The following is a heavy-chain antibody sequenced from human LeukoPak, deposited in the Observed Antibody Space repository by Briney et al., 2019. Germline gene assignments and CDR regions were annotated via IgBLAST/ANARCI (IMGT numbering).Heavy chain of an antibody. D-gene: IGHD1-14*01. V-gene: IGHV4-39*01. CDR3: ARDDYNRL. J-gene: IGHJ4*02. CDR2: IFYTGST. Sequence: SETLSLTCSVSGGSISSSSYYWGWIRQPPGKGLEWIGSIFYTGSTYYNPSLKSRVTISVDTSKNQFSLKLSSVTAADTAVYYCARDDYNRLWGQGTLVTVSS. CDR1: GGSISSSSYY.